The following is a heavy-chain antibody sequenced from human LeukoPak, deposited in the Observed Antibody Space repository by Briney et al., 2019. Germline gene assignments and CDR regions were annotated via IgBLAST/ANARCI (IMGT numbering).Heavy chain of an antibody. D-gene: IGHD6-19*01. Sequence: GGSLRLSCAASGFTFSSYAMSWVRQAPGKGLVWVSRIISDGSSTNYADSVKGRFTISRDNAKNTLYLQMNSLRAEDTALYYCAREDVDITVATSGAFDIWGQGTMVTVSS. CDR2: IISDGSST. J-gene: IGHJ3*02. CDR3: AREDVDITVATSGAFDI. CDR1: GFTFSSYA. V-gene: IGHV3-74*01.